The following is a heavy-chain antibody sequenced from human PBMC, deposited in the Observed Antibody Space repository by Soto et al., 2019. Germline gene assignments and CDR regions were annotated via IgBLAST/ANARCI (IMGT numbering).Heavy chain of an antibody. J-gene: IGHJ6*02. CDR2: ILHDGSNE. CDR1: GFTFSNYG. D-gene: IGHD4-4*01. CDR3: AKSRDGYSFYYYYGMDV. V-gene: IGHV3-30*18. Sequence: QVQLVESGGGVVQPGRSLRLSCAAPGFTFSNYGMHWVRQAPGKGLEWVALILHDGSNEYYADSVKGRFTISSDNSKNTLYLLMNSLSGDDTAVYYCAKSRDGYSFYYYYGMDVWGQLTTVTVAS.